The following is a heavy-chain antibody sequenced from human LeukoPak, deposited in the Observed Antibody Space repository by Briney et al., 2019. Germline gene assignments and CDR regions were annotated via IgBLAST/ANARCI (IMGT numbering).Heavy chain of an antibody. CDR1: GFTFSTNS. Sequence: GGSLRLSCAASGFTFSTNSMNWVRQAPGKGLEWVASISSSGSYIYYPESLKGRFTVSRDNAKNSVYLQMNSLRIEDTAVYYCAIDVARDISCYTDWGQGTLVTVSS. D-gene: IGHD2-2*02. V-gene: IGHV3-21*01. J-gene: IGHJ4*02. CDR2: ISSSGSYI. CDR3: AIDVARDISCYTD.